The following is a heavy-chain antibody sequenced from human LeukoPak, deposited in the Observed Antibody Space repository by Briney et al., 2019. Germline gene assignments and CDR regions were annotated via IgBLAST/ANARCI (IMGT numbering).Heavy chain of an antibody. CDR1: GGSISSYY. Sequence: SETLSLTCTVSGGSISSYYWSWIRQPPGKGLEWIGYIYYSGSTNYNPSLKSRVTISVDTSKNQFSLKLSSVTAADTAVYYCARDSPRYFDWLPPPYYMDVWGKGTTVTVSS. J-gene: IGHJ6*03. D-gene: IGHD3-9*01. CDR2: IYYSGST. CDR3: ARDSPRYFDWLPPPYYMDV. V-gene: IGHV4-59*01.